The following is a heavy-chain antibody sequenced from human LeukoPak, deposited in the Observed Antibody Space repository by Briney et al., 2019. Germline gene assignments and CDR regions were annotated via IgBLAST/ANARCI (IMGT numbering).Heavy chain of an antibody. J-gene: IGHJ3*02. D-gene: IGHD1-26*01. V-gene: IGHV4-59*02. CDR3: VRDWEGFNFDI. CDR2: IYNSGST. CDR1: GGSVSSYY. Sequence: SETLSLTCTVSGGSVSSYYWSWIRQPPGEGLEWIAYIYNSGSTNYNLSLKSRVTISVDTSKNQFSLKLSSVTAADTAVYYCVRDWEGFNFDIWGQGTMVTVSS.